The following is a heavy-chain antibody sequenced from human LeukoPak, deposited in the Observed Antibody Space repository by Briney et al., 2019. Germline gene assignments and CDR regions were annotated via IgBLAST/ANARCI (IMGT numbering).Heavy chain of an antibody. D-gene: IGHD3-22*01. Sequence: GGSLRLSCAASGFTFSSHAMHWVRQAPGKGLEWVAVISYDGSNKYYADSVKGRFTISRDNSKNTLYLQMNSLRAEDTAVYYCGRNERGYYNSSGFYGAIDFWGQGTLVTVSS. J-gene: IGHJ4*02. CDR1: GFTFSSHA. CDR2: ISYDGSNK. CDR3: GRNERGYYNSSGFYGAIDF. V-gene: IGHV3-30*04.